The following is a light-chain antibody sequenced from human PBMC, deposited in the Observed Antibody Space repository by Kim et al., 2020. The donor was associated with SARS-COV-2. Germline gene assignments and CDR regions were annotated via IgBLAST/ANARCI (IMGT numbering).Light chain of an antibody. CDR1: NNENKN. CDR2: RDK. Sequence: GALGKTATIHGGGKNNENKNVKWDHQRPGQAPVLVMYRDKMRPTGIPERMSGSNSGNTATLTISRVEAGDEGDYYCQVWDSRTVVFGGGTQLTVL. J-gene: IGLJ2*01. V-gene: IGLV3-9*01. CDR3: QVWDSRTVV.